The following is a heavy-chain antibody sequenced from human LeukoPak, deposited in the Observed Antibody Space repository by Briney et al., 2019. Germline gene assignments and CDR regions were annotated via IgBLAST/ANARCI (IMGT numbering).Heavy chain of an antibody. Sequence: SETLSLTCTVSGGSISGGDYYWSWIRQPPGKGLEWIGYIYYSGSTYYNPSLKSRVTISVDTSKNQFSLKLSSVTAADTAVYYCARAPGGVCGGDCLNRFDPWGQGTLVTVSS. V-gene: IGHV4-30-4*01. CDR3: ARAPGGVCGGDCLNRFDP. D-gene: IGHD2-21*02. J-gene: IGHJ5*02. CDR1: GGSISGGDYY. CDR2: IYYSGST.